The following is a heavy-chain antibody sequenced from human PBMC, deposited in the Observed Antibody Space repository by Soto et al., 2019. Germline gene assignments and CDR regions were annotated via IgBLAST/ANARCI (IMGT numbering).Heavy chain of an antibody. Sequence: SETLSLTCTVSGGSISSSSYYWGWIRQPPGKGLEWIGSIYYSGSTYYNPSLKSRVTISVDTSKNQFSLKLSSVTAADTAVYYCARVVAAVYYYYYYMDVWGKGTTVTVSS. V-gene: IGHV4-39*07. CDR3: ARVVAAVYYYYYYMDV. CDR2: IYYSGST. D-gene: IGHD1-26*01. J-gene: IGHJ6*03. CDR1: GGSISSSSYY.